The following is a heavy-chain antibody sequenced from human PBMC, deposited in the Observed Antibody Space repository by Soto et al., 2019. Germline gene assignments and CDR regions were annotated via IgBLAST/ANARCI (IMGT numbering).Heavy chain of an antibody. CDR3: ASVRGGYYYAMDV. CDR2: IYHSGST. V-gene: IGHV4-4*02. J-gene: IGHJ6*02. D-gene: IGHD3-10*02. Sequence: TLSLTCAVSGGSISSSNWWSWVRQPPGKGLEWIGEIYHSGSTNYNPSLKSRVTISVDKSKNQFSLKLSSVTAADTAVYYCASVRGGYYYAMDVWGQGTTVTVSS. CDR1: GGSISSSNW.